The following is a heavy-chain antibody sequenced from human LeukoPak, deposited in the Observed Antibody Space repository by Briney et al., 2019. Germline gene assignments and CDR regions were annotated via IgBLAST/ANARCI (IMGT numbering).Heavy chain of an antibody. V-gene: IGHV3-23*01. D-gene: IGHD2-2*01. Sequence: LAGGSLRLSCAASGFTFSNYAMSWVRQAPGKGLEWVSGINVSGGSTFYADSVRGRFTISRDNSKNTLYLQMNSLRAEDTAVYYCAKDQYCTSTSCYVGYWGQGTLVTVSS. CDR1: GFTFSNYA. CDR2: INVSGGST. J-gene: IGHJ4*02. CDR3: AKDQYCTSTSCYVGY.